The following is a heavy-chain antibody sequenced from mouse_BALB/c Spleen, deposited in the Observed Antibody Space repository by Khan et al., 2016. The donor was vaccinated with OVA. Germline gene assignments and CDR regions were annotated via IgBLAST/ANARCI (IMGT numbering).Heavy chain of an antibody. CDR3: ARDGYSPWFAY. V-gene: IGHV14-1*02. D-gene: IGHD2-3*01. Sequence: VQLKQSGAELVRPGAFVKLSCKASGFHIKDYYMHWVKQRPEQGLVWIGRIDPENGDTIYDPKFQGKASLTSDTSSNTAYLQLSSLTSEDTAVYYCARDGYSPWFAYWGQGTLVTVSA. CDR1: GFHIKDYY. CDR2: IDPENGDT. J-gene: IGHJ3*01.